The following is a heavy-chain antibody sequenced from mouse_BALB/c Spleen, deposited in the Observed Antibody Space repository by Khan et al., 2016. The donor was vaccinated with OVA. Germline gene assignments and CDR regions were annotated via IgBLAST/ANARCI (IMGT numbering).Heavy chain of an antibody. CDR2: ISYSGNT. CDR1: GYSITSDYA. CDR3: ARVYGGDFDY. D-gene: IGHD1-1*01. J-gene: IGHJ2*01. V-gene: IGHV3-2*02. Sequence: EVQLQESGPGLVKPSQSLSLTCTVTGYSITSDYAWNWIRQFPGNKLEWMGFISYSGNTNYNPSLKSRISITRDTSKNQFFLQLNSVTIEDTARYYCARVYGGDFDYWGQGTTLTVSS.